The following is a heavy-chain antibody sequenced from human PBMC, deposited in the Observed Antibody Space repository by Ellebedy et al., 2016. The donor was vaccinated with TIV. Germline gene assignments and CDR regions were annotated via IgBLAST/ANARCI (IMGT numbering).Heavy chain of an antibody. CDR1: GFSFSDYG. Sequence: GESLNISCAASGFSFSDYGMHWVRQAPGEGPEWVAFIWYDGTIEYYAESVKGRFTISRDNSKNTLFLQMNSLRVEDTAVYFCVRDVRWDWNGQRIDYWGQGSLVTVSS. CDR3: VRDVRWDWNGQRIDY. D-gene: IGHD1-1*01. V-gene: IGHV3-33*01. J-gene: IGHJ4*02. CDR2: IWYDGTIE.